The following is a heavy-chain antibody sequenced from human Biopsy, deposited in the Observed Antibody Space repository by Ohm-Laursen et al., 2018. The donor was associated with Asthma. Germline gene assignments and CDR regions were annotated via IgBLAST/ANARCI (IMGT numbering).Heavy chain of an antibody. D-gene: IGHD1-1*01. Sequence: SSLRLSCSASGFSFSNFAINWVRQGPGKGLERVRVISKDASTQDYADSVRGRFTMARDNSKNTLDLQMNSLREEDTAVYYCVRDGTDDAFDIWGQGTVVSVSS. CDR1: GFSFSNFA. V-gene: IGHV3-30*01. J-gene: IGHJ3*02. CDR3: VRDGTDDAFDI. CDR2: ISKDASTQ.